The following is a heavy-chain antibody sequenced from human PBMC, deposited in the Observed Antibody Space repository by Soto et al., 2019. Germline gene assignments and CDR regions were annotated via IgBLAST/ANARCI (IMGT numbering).Heavy chain of an antibody. CDR1: GGSISSGGTGSY. CDR3: AIIYGFPYYYSYGMDV. CDR2: IPYSGIT. J-gene: IGHJ6*02. V-gene: IGHV4-39*01. D-gene: IGHD3-10*01. Sequence: SETLSLTCTVSGGSISSGGTGSYWTWIRQLPGKGLEWIGYIPYSGITYYNPPLKSRVTISVDTSKNQFSLKLSSVTSADTAVYYCAIIYGFPYYYSYGMDVWGQGTTVTVSS.